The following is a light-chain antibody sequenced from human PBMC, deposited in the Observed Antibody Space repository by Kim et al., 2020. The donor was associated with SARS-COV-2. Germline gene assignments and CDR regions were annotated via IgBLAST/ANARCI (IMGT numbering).Light chain of an antibody. CDR3: QQYDNWPPWT. CDR2: GAS. CDR1: QSVRSN. V-gene: IGKV3-15*01. Sequence: ASGGRATLPGRASQSVRSNLAWYQQKPGQAPRLLIYGASTRPTGIPARFSGSGSGTEFTLTISSLQSEDFAVYFCQQYDNWPPWTFGQGTKVEIK. J-gene: IGKJ1*01.